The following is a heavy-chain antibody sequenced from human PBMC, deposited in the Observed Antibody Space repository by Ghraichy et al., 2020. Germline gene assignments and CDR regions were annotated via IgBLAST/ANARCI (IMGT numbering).Heavy chain of an antibody. CDR1: GYTFTGYY. Sequence: ASVKVSCKASGYTFTGYYMHWVRQAPGQGLEWMGWINPNSGGTNYAQKFQGRVTMTRDTSISTAYMELSRLRSDDTAVYYCAREFIIAVAGTPDDYWGQGTLVTVSS. V-gene: IGHV1-2*02. J-gene: IGHJ4*02. D-gene: IGHD6-19*01. CDR3: AREFIIAVAGTPDDY. CDR2: INPNSGGT.